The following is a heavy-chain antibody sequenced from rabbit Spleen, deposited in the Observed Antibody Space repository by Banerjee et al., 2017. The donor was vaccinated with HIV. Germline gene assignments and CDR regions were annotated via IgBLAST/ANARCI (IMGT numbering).Heavy chain of an antibody. CDR1: GFSFSNNYV. V-gene: IGHV1S45*01. CDR2: VSAGSSGST. J-gene: IGHJ4*01. Sequence: QEQLEESGGDLVKPGASLTLTCTASGFSFSNNYVMCWVRQAPGKGLEWIACVSAGSSGSTYYANWAKGRFTISKTSSTTVTLQMTSLTAADTATYFCARGSAAMAMVITGFYLTLWGPGTLVTVS. D-gene: IGHD2-1*01. CDR3: ARGSAAMAMVITGFYLTL.